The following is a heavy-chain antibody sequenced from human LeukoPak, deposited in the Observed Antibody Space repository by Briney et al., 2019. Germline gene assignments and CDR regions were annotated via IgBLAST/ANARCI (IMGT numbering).Heavy chain of an antibody. CDR3: ARDLGGGSPIWFDP. Sequence: SETLSLTCTVSGGSISSYYWSWIRQPAGKGLEWIGRIYTTGSTNYNPSLRSRLTISIDTSKNQFSLKLSSVTAADTAVYYCARDLGGGSPIWFDPWGQGTLVTVSS. V-gene: IGHV4-4*07. J-gene: IGHJ5*02. CDR1: GGSISSYY. D-gene: IGHD1-26*01. CDR2: IYTTGST.